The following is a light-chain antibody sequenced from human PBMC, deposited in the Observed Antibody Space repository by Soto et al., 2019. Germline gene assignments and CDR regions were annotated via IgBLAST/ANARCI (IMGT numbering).Light chain of an antibody. Sequence: DIQMTQFPSSLSASVGDRVTITCRASQTISSPLSWYQQKPGTVPELLIYATSRLQNGVPSRFSGSSSGPDFILTISSLQPEDFATYYCQHNYGTPAFGQGTRVESK. V-gene: IGKV1-39*01. J-gene: IGKJ5*01. CDR2: ATS. CDR1: QTISSP. CDR3: QHNYGTPA.